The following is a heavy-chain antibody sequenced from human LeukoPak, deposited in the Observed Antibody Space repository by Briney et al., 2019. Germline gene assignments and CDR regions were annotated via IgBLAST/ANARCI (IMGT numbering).Heavy chain of an antibody. CDR3: ARRATVTSHYLDY. CDR2: IFYSGST. J-gene: IGHJ4*02. CDR1: GGSISSSSYY. D-gene: IGHD4-17*01. Sequence: PSETLSLTCTVSGGSISSSSYYWGWIRQPPGKGLEWIGSIFYSGSTYYNPSLMSRVTISVDTSKNQFSLKLSSVTAADTAVYYCARRATVTSHYLDYWGQGTLVTVSS. V-gene: IGHV4-39*01.